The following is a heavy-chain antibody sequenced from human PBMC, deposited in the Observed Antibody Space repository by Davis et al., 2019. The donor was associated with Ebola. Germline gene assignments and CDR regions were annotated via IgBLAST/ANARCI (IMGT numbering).Heavy chain of an antibody. CDR3: ARVRNYDFWSGYSGMDV. CDR1: GYTFTSYD. J-gene: IGHJ6*02. Sequence: SVKVSCKASGYTFTSYDINWVRQAPGQGLEWMGGIIPIFGTANYAQKFQGRVTITADKSTSTAYMELSSLRSEDTAVYYCARVRNYDFWSGYSGMDVWGQGTTVTVSS. V-gene: IGHV1-69*06. D-gene: IGHD3-3*01. CDR2: IIPIFGTA.